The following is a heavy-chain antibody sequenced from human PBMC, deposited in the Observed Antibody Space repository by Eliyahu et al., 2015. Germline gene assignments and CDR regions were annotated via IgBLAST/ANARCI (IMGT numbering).Heavy chain of an antibody. V-gene: IGHV3-21*01. D-gene: IGHD3-10*01. J-gene: IGHJ4*02. CDR3: ARGGPTYYYGSGSYWGPFYFDD. CDR1: GFXFGSYR. Sequence: EVQLVESGGGLVKPGGSLRLSXAASGFXFGSYRXNWVRQAPGKGLEWVSXISNRDDYIYYADSVKGRFTISRDNAKNSLDLQMNNLRVEDTAVYYCARGGPTYYYGSGSYWGPFYFDDWGQGTLVSVSS. CDR2: ISNRDDYI.